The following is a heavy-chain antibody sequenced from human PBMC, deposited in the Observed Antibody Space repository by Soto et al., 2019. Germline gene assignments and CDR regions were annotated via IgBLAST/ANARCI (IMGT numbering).Heavy chain of an antibody. D-gene: IGHD6-19*01. Sequence: SETLSLTCTVSGGSIISGGYYFICIRQHPWNGLEWIGYIYYSGSTYYNPSLKSRVTISVDTSKNQFSLKLSSVTAADTAVYYCARDRREPYSSGWYDAFDIWGQGTMVTVSS. J-gene: IGHJ3*02. CDR2: IYYSGST. CDR3: ARDRREPYSSGWYDAFDI. V-gene: IGHV4-31*03. CDR1: GGSIISGGYY.